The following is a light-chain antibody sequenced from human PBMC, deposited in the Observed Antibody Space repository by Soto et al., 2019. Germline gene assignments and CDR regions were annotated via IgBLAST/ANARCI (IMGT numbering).Light chain of an antibody. CDR3: QHTRT. J-gene: IGKJ1*01. Sequence: DIPMTQSPSTLSASIRAIPTITGRASQNINNWIAWYQQRPGKAPKFLIYDASTLESEVPSRFSGSGFGTEFSLTISSLQPDDFGSYYCQHTRTFGQGTKVDIK. CDR2: DAS. CDR1: QNINNW. V-gene: IGKV1-5*01.